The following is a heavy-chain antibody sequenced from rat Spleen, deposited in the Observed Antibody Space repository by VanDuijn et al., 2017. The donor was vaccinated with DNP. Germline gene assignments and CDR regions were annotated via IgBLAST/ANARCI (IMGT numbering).Heavy chain of an antibody. Sequence: EVKLVESGGGLVQPGRSLKLSCAASGFTFSDYGMTWVRQAPTKGLEWVAFISPSGRTTYYRDSVKGRFTISRDNAENTVYLQMNSLRSEDTATYYCAKGGDYGGFAYWGQGTLVTVSS. CDR3: AKGGDYGGFAY. D-gene: IGHD1-11*01. CDR1: GFTFSDYG. CDR2: ISPSGRTT. J-gene: IGHJ3*01. V-gene: IGHV5-19*01.